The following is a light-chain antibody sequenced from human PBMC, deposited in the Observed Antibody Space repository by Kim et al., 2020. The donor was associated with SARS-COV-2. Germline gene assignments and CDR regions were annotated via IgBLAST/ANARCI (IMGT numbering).Light chain of an antibody. CDR2: GKN. J-gene: IGLJ2*01. CDR1: SIRSYY. V-gene: IGLV3-19*01. CDR3: NSRGSNDNVL. Sequence: ALGQTVRITCQGDSIRSYYATWYQQKPGQAPIVVIYGKNNRPSGIPDRFSGSSSGDTASLTITGTQAGDEADYYCNSRGSNDNVLFGGGTQLDRP.